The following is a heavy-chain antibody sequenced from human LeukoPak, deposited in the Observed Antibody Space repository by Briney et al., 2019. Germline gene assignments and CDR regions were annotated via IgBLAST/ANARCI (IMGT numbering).Heavy chain of an antibody. CDR1: GFTFSSYG. V-gene: IGHV3-30*18. CDR2: ISYDGSNK. Sequence: GRSLRLSCAASGFTFSSYGMHWVRQAPGKGLEWVAVISYDGSNKYYADSVKGRFTISRDNSKNTLYLQMNSLRAEDTAVYYCAKDEYSFGTGGLFDYWGQGTLVTVSS. D-gene: IGHD5-18*01. J-gene: IGHJ4*02. CDR3: AKDEYSFGTGGLFDY.